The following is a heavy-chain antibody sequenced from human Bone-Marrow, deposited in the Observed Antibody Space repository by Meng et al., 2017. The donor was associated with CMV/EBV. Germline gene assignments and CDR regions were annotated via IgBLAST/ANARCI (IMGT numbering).Heavy chain of an antibody. CDR3: ARAWELLPLGYYYGMDV. J-gene: IGHJ6*02. CDR1: GYTFTSYA. D-gene: IGHD1-26*01. V-gene: IGHV1-3*02. CDR2: SNAGNGNT. Sequence: ASVKVSCKASGYTFTSYAMHWVRQAPGQRLEWMGWSNAGNGNTKYSQEFQGRVTITRDTSASTAYMELSSLRSEDTAVYYCARAWELLPLGYYYGMDVWGQGTTVTVSS.